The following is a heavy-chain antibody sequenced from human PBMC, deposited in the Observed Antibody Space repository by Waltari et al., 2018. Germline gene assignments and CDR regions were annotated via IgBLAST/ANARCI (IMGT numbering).Heavy chain of an antibody. CDR2: INPNRGGT. Sequence: QVQLVQSGAEVKKPGASVKVSCKASGYTFTGYYMHWVRQAPGQGLEWMGWINPNRGGTNYAQKFQGRVTMTRDTSISTAYMELSRLRSDDTAVYYCARVNCGGDCYPDCWGQGTLVTVSS. CDR1: GYTFTGYY. CDR3: ARVNCGGDCYPDC. J-gene: IGHJ4*02. V-gene: IGHV1-2*02. D-gene: IGHD2-21*02.